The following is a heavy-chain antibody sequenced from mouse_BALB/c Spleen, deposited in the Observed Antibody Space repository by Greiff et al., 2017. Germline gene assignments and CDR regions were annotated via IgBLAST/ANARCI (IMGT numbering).Heavy chain of an antibody. Sequence: VQLQQSGAELVRPGTSVKVSCKASGYAFTNYLIEWVKQRPGQGLEWIGVINPGSGGTNYNEKFKGKATLTADKSSSTAYMQLSSLTSDDSAVYFCARSNDYWFAYWGQGTLVTVSA. D-gene: IGHD2-4*01. CDR1: GYAFTNYL. J-gene: IGHJ3*01. CDR2: INPGSGGT. CDR3: ARSNDYWFAY. V-gene: IGHV1-54*01.